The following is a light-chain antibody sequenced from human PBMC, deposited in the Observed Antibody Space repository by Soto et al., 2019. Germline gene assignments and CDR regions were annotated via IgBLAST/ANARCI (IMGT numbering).Light chain of an antibody. CDR2: TLS. V-gene: IGKV2-40*01. CDR1: QSLLDSDDGNTY. J-gene: IGKJ4*01. CDR3: AQATDWPLT. Sequence: DIVLTQTPLSLPVTPGEPASISCRSSQSLLDSDDGNTYLDWYLQKPGQSPQLLIHTLSYRASGVSDRFSGSGSGTDFTLKISRVEAEDVGIYYCAQATDWPLTFGGGTKVDIK.